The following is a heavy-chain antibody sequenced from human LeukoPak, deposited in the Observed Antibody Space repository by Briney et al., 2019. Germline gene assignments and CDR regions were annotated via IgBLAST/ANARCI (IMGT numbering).Heavy chain of an antibody. V-gene: IGHV4-39*01. CDR3: ARLFTRAWEYRYGMDV. D-gene: IGHD1-26*01. CDR2: IYIDGIT. Sequence: PSETLSLACTVSGVSIRTDGSYWAWLRQPPGKGLEWIGSIYIDGITHYNSSLQSRVTLSIDTSKNQFSLKLTSVTAADTAVFYCARLFTRAWEYRYGMDVWGQGTAVTVSS. CDR1: GVSIRTDGSY. J-gene: IGHJ6*02.